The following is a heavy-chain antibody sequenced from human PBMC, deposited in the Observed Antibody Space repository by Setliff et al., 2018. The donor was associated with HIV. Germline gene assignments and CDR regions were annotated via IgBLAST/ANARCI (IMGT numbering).Heavy chain of an antibody. D-gene: IGHD1-1*01. CDR3: ARETSVTPVGLDH. J-gene: IGHJ1*01. CDR1: GGSLSGFY. V-gene: IGHV4-34*01. CDR2: GTHSGNT. Sequence: PSETLSLTCAVYGGSLSGFYWTFIRQSPGKGLEWIGEGTHSGNTKYNPSLKSRVTISIDTSKKQFSLKLNSVTAADTAVYYCARETSVTPVGLDHCGQGTLVTVSS.